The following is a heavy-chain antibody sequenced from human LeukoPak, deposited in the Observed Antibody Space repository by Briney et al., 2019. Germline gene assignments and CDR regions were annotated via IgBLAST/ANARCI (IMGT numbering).Heavy chain of an antibody. CDR2: INADGSAT. V-gene: IGHV3-74*01. CDR1: GLTFSSHW. Sequence: PGGSLRLSCAASGLTFSSHWMHWVRQAPEKGLVGVSHINADGSATYYAASVKGRFTISRDNARNTLYLQMHSLTAEDTGVYYCVRGALRDCSYTSCTRGNWFDPWGQGTLVTVSS. CDR3: VRGALRDCSYTSCTRGNWFDP. D-gene: IGHD2-2*01. J-gene: IGHJ5*02.